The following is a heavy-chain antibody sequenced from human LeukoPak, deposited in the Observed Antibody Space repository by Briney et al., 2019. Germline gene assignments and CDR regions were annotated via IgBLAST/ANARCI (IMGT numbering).Heavy chain of an antibody. Sequence: GGSLRLSCAASGFTFSSYAMSWVRQAPGKGLEWVSAISGSGGSTYYADSVKGRFTISRDNSKNTLYLQMNSLRAEDTAVYYCAKGGRYYYGSGSVYYWGQGTLVTVSS. D-gene: IGHD3-10*01. CDR3: AKGGRYYYGSGSVYY. V-gene: IGHV3-23*01. CDR1: GFTFSSYA. CDR2: ISGSGGST. J-gene: IGHJ4*02.